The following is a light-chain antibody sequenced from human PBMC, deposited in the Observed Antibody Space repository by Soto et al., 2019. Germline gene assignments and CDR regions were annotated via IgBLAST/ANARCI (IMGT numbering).Light chain of an antibody. Sequence: QSALTQPASVSGSPGQSITISCTGNNNDVGAYNYVSWYQQHPGKAPKLIIYEVNNQPSGVSHRFSGSKSGNTASLTISGLQADDEADYYCASYTISSTRVFGGGTKLTVL. V-gene: IGLV2-14*01. CDR1: NNDVGAYNY. CDR2: EVN. J-gene: IGLJ3*02. CDR3: ASYTISSTRV.